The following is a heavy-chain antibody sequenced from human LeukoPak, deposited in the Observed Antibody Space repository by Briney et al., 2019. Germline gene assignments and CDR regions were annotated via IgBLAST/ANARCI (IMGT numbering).Heavy chain of an antibody. Sequence: LETLSLTCAVYGGSFSGYYWSWIRQPPGKGLEWIGEINHSGSTNYNPSLKSRVTISVDTSKNQFSLKLSSVTAADTAVYYCARGNYYDSSGPSSWWHYYYYYYMDVWGKGTTVTVSS. J-gene: IGHJ6*03. V-gene: IGHV4-34*01. CDR2: INHSGST. CDR1: GGSFSGYY. CDR3: ARGNYYDSSGPSSWWHYYYYYYMDV. D-gene: IGHD3-22*01.